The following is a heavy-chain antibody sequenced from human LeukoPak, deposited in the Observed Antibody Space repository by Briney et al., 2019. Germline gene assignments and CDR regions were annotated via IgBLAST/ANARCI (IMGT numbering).Heavy chain of an antibody. CDR1: GYSISSGYY. J-gene: IGHJ5*02. CDR3: ARLRGGDYSSYNWFDP. V-gene: IGHV4-61*03. D-gene: IGHD2-21*02. CDR2: IYYSGST. Sequence: PSETLSLTCTVSGYSISSGYYWSWIRQPPGKGREWTGYIYYSGSTNYNPSLKSRVTISVDTSKNHFSLKLSSVTAADTAVYYCARLRGGDYSSYNWFDPWGQGTLVTVSS.